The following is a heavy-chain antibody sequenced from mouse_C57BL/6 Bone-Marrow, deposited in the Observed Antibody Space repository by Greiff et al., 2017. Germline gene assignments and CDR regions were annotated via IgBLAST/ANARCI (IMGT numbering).Heavy chain of an antibody. J-gene: IGHJ4*01. Sequence: VMLVESGPGLVQPSQSLSITCTVSGFSLTSYGVHWVRQSPGKGLEWLGVIWSGGSTDYNAAFISRLSISKDNSKSQVFFKMNSLQADDTAIYYCARNSGYYDYVRAMDYWGQGTSVTVSS. CDR3: ARNSGYYDYVRAMDY. CDR1: GFSLTSYG. V-gene: IGHV2-2*01. D-gene: IGHD2-4*01. CDR2: IWSGGST.